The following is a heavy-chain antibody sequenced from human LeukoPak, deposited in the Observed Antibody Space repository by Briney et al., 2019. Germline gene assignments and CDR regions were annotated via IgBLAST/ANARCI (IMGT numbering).Heavy chain of an antibody. CDR3: ARHPSYANWFDP. J-gene: IGHJ5*02. CDR2: IYPGDSDT. V-gene: IGHV5-51*01. D-gene: IGHD5-18*01. CDR1: GYSFTSYW. Sequence: GESLKISCKGSGYSFTSYWIGWVRQMPGXXXXXXXIIYPGDSDTRYSPSFQGQVTISADKSISTAYLQWSSLKASDTAMYYCARHPSYANWFDPWGQGTLVTVSS.